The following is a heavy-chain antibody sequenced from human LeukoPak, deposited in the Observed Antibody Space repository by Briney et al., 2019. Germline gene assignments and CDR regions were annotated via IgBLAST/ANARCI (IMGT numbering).Heavy chain of an antibody. Sequence: PGGSLRLSCAASRFTFRDHFMSWIRQPPGKGLEYVSYISSSGSDTYYSDSVKGRFTVSRGNAKNSLFLQMNSLRAEDTAVYYCATAPTEDGDGSSPGYWGQGTLVTVSS. D-gene: IGHD4-17*01. CDR3: ATAPTEDGDGSSPGY. J-gene: IGHJ4*02. CDR1: RFTFRDHF. V-gene: IGHV3-11*04. CDR2: ISSSGSDT.